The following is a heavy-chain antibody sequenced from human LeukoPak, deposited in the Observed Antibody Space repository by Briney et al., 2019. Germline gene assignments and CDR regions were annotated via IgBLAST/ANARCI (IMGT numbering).Heavy chain of an antibody. V-gene: IGHV4-30-4*07. CDR1: GGSISSGGYS. CDR3: ARADSIFARGWFDP. J-gene: IGHJ5*02. Sequence: KPSQTLSLTCAVSGGSISSGGYSWSWVRQPPGKGLEWIGYMSNSGSTYYNPSLKSRVTISVDTSKNQFSLKVTSVTAADTAVYYCARADSIFARGWFDPWGQGTLVIVSS. D-gene: IGHD4-11*01. CDR2: MSNSGST.